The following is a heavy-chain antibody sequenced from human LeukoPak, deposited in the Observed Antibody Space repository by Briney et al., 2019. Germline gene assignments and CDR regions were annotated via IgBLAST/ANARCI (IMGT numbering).Heavy chain of an antibody. Sequence: SETLSLTCTVSGGSISSYYWSWIPQPAGKGLEWIGRIYTSGSTNYNPSLKSRVTMSVDTSKNQFSLKLSSVTAADTAVYYCARDQERWLQFENYYYMDVWGKGTTVTVSS. CDR2: IYTSGST. V-gene: IGHV4-4*07. CDR1: GGSISSYY. CDR3: ARDQERWLQFENYYYMDV. J-gene: IGHJ6*03. D-gene: IGHD5-24*01.